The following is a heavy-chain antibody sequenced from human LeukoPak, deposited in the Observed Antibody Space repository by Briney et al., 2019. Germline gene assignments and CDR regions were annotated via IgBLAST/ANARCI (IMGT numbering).Heavy chain of an antibody. Sequence: PGGSLRLSCAASGISFRSYGMHWVRQAPGKGLEWVTFIWYDASNKYYAESVKGRFTISRDNSRNTVFLQMNSLRAEDTAIYYCATDISTHYFGSWGQGTLVIVSS. D-gene: IGHD3-9*01. CDR2: IWYDASNK. CDR3: ATDISTHYFGS. CDR1: GISFRSYG. V-gene: IGHV3-30*02. J-gene: IGHJ4*02.